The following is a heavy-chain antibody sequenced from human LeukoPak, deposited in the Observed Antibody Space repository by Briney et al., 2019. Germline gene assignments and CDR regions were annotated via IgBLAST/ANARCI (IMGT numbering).Heavy chain of an antibody. CDR1: GLTFSNYG. J-gene: IGHJ3*02. V-gene: IGHV3-30*03. D-gene: IGHD3-10*01. Sequence: GGALRLSCVASGLTFSNYGMPWVRQAPGKGLEWVTEISFDGSNNHYVDSVKGRFTISRDNAKNSLYLQMNSLRAEDTAVYYCARDPPWGSGSQGPDAFDIWGQGTMVTVSS. CDR3: ARDPPWGSGSQGPDAFDI. CDR2: ISFDGSNN.